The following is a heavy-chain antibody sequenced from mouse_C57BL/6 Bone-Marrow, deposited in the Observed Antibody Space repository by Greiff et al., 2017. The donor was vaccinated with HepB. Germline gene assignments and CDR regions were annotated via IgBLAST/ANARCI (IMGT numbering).Heavy chain of an antibody. J-gene: IGHJ4*01. CDR2: IYPGSGNT. CDR1: GYTFTSYG. CDR3: ARRYYYAMDY. V-gene: IGHV1-81*01. Sequence: VQLVESGAELARPGASVKLSCKASGYTFTSYGISWVKQRTGQGLEWIGEIYPGSGNTYYNEKFKGKATLTADKSSSTAYMELRSLTSEDSAVYFCARRYYYAMDYWGQGTSVTVSS.